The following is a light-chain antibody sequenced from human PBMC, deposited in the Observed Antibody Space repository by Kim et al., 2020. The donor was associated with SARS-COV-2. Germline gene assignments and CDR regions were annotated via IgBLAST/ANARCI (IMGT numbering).Light chain of an antibody. CDR1: SPNIGNNY. CDR2: DNN. Sequence: PVQKVTISCSGSSPNIGNNYISWYQQLPGTAPKLLIYDNNKRPSGIPDRFSGSKSGTSATLGITGLQTGDEADYYCGTWDSSLSAVFGGGTKLTVL. CDR3: GTWDSSLSAV. V-gene: IGLV1-51*01. J-gene: IGLJ3*02.